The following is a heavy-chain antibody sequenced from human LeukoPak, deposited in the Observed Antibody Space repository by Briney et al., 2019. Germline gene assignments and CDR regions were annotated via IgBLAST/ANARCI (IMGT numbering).Heavy chain of an antibody. V-gene: IGHV1-46*01. CDR3: AREKGIKSPFDY. J-gene: IGHJ4*02. CDR1: GYTFTIYY. CDR2: INPSSGST. D-gene: IGHD5-24*01. Sequence: ASVKVSCKASGYTFTIYYMHWVLQAPGQGLEWMGIINPSSGSTSCAQKFQGRVTMTRDTSTSTVYMELSTLRSEDTAVYYCAREKGIKSPFDYWGQGILVIVSS.